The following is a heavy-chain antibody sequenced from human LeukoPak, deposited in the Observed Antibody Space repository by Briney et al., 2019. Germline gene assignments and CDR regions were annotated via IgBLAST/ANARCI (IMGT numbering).Heavy chain of an antibody. V-gene: IGHV3-33*01. CDR3: ARGVPYGYYYYGMDV. Sequence: GGSLRPSCAASGFTFSSYGMHWVRRAPGKGLEWVAVIWYDGSNKYYADSVKGRFTISRDNSKNTLYLQMNSLRAEDTAVYYCARGVPYGYYYYGMDVWGQGTTVTVSS. CDR1: GFTFSSYG. CDR2: IWYDGSNK. J-gene: IGHJ6*02. D-gene: IGHD4-17*01.